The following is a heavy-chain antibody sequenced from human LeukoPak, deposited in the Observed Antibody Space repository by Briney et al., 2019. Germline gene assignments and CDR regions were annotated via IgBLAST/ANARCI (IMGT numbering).Heavy chain of an antibody. CDR3: ARTLSGREILWFGESAHDAFDI. CDR1: GYTFAGYY. Sequence: GASVKVSCKASGYTFAGYYMHWVRQAPGQGLEWMGWMNPNSGNTGYAQKFQGRVTMTRNTSISTAYMELSSLRSEDTAVYYCARTLSGREILWFGESAHDAFDIWGQGTMVTVSS. D-gene: IGHD3-10*01. V-gene: IGHV1-8*02. J-gene: IGHJ3*02. CDR2: MNPNSGNT.